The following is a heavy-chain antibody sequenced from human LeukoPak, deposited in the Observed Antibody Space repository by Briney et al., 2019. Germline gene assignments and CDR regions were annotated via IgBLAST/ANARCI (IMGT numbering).Heavy chain of an antibody. Sequence: GASVKVSCKVSGYTFTDYYMHWVQQAPGKGLEWMGLVDPEDGETIYAEKFQGRVTITADTSTDTAYMELSSLRSEDTAVYYCATGIAVAGIPYYFDYWGRGTLVTVSS. CDR1: GYTFTDYY. CDR2: VDPEDGET. D-gene: IGHD6-19*01. CDR3: ATGIAVAGIPYYFDY. V-gene: IGHV1-69-2*01. J-gene: IGHJ4*02.